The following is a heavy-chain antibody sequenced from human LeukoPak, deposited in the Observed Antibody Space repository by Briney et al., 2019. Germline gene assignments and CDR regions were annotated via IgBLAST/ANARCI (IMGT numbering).Heavy chain of an antibody. J-gene: IGHJ6*03. CDR3: ARDRALVSMVRGVMGYFYYYMDV. Sequence: GGSLRLSCSASGFTFTTYGMNWVHQAPGKGLEWVSGIGGSGIRTYYADSVKGRFTISRDNAKNSLYLEMNSLRAEDTAVYYCARDRALVSMVRGVMGYFYYYMDVWGKGTTVTISS. D-gene: IGHD3-10*01. CDR1: GFTFTTYG. V-gene: IGHV3-21*01. CDR2: IGGSGIRT.